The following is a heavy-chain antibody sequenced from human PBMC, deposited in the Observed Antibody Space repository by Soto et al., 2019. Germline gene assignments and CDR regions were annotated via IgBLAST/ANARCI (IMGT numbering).Heavy chain of an antibody. Sequence: SETLSLTCTVSNGSVSSGTYSWSWVRQPPGKGLEWIGYIYYSGTTYYTPSLKGRLTMSMDRANDHFSLNLTSVTAADTAVYFCARGHYYYGMDVWGQGITVTVSS. V-gene: IGHV4-30-2*01. CDR1: NGSVSSGTYS. J-gene: IGHJ6*02. CDR2: IYYSGTT. CDR3: ARGHYYYGMDV.